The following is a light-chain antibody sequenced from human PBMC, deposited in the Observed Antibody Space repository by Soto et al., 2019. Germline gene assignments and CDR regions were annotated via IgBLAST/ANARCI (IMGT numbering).Light chain of an antibody. CDR2: EVT. J-gene: IGLJ3*02. Sequence: QSALSQPASVSGSPGQSITISCTGSASDVGSYNLVSRYQQHPGKAPKLVIYEVTKRPSGISSRFSGSKSGITASLTISGLQAEDGGDYYCCSYAGARTYVLFGGGTKVTVL. CDR3: CSYAGARTYVL. CDR1: ASDVGSYNL. V-gene: IGLV2-23*02.